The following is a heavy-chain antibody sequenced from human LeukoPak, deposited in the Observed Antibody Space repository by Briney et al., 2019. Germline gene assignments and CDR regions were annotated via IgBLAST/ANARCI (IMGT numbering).Heavy chain of an antibody. CDR3: AREVYSNYRWFDP. Sequence: SQTLSLTCTVSGGSISSGDYYWSWIRQPPGKGLEWLGYIYYSGSTYYNPSLKSRVTISVDTSKNQFSLKLSSVTAADTAVYYCAREVYSNYRWFDPWGQGTLVTVSS. J-gene: IGHJ5*02. CDR2: IYYSGST. V-gene: IGHV4-30-4*08. CDR1: GGSISSGDYY. D-gene: IGHD4-11*01.